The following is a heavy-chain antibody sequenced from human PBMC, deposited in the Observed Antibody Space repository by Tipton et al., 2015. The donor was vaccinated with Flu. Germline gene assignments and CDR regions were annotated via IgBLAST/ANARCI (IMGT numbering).Heavy chain of an antibody. CDR1: GFIVSSDY. J-gene: IGHJ1*01. Sequence: SLRLSCAASGFIVSSDYMSWVRQAPGKGLEWVSVIYSSDSTSYADSVRGRFTLSRDNSRNTLYLQINNLRVEDTAVYYCAREIGGGNCYWGRGTLVTVSS. D-gene: IGHD3-16*01. V-gene: IGHV3-53*01. CDR3: AREIGGGNCY. CDR2: IYSSDST.